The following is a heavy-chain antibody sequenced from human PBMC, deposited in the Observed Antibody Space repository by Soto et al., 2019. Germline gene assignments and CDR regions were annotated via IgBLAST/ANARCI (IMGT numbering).Heavy chain of an antibody. CDR2: TYYRSKWYS. D-gene: IGHD6-19*01. Sequence: SQTLSLTCAISGDSVSSTSAAWSWISQSPSRGLEWLGRTYYRSKWYSDYAVSVKSRITINPDTSKNQFSLQVNSVTPEDTAVYYCARGSYYSGWVWGQGTLVTVSS. J-gene: IGHJ4*02. V-gene: IGHV6-1*01. CDR1: GDSVSSTSAA. CDR3: ARGSYYSGWV.